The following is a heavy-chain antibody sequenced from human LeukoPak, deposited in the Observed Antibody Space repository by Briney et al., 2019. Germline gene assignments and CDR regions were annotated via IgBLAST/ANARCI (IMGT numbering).Heavy chain of an antibody. D-gene: IGHD6-13*01. J-gene: IGHJ4*02. V-gene: IGHV5-51*01. CDR1: GYXFTNYW. Sequence: GESLKISCNGSGYXFTNYWICWVRQLPGKGLEWMGIIYPGDSDTRYSPSFQGQVTISADKSISTAYLQWSSLKASDSAIYYCAKTPYSSSWYVFDYWGQGTLVTVSS. CDR3: AKTPYSSSWYVFDY. CDR2: IYPGDSDT.